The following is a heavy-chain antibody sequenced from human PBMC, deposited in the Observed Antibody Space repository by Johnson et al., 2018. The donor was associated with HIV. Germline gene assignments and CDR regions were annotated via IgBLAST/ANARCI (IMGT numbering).Heavy chain of an antibody. J-gene: IGHJ3*02. CDR1: GFTFSSYG. CDR3: ARESELLSSSDAFDI. Sequence: QVQLVESGGGVVQPGRSLRLSCAAFGFTFSSYGINWVRQAPGKGLEWVAVIWYAGINKYYADSVKGRFTISRDNSKNTLYLQMNSLRAEDTAVYYCARESELLSSSDAFDIWGQGTMVTVSS. CDR2: IWYAGINK. V-gene: IGHV3-33*01. D-gene: IGHD6-6*01.